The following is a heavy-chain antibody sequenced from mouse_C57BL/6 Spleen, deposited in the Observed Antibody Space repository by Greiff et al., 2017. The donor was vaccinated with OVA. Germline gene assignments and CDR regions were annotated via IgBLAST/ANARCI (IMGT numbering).Heavy chain of an antibody. V-gene: IGHV5-4*01. J-gene: IGHJ2*01. CDR2: ISDGGSYT. CDR1: GFTFSSYA. D-gene: IGHD2-4*01. CDR3: ASGRVYDYDGYYFGY. Sequence: EVQRVESGGGLVKPGGSLKLSCAASGFTFSSYAMSWVRQTPDKRLEWVATISDGGSYTYYPHNVKGRFTISRDNAKNNLNLQMSHLKSEDTAMYYCASGRVYDYDGYYFGYWGQGTTLTVSS.